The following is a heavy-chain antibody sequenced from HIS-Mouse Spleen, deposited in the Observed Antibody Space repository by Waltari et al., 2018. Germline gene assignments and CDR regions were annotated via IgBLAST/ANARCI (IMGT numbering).Heavy chain of an antibody. CDR1: GGSFSGYY. D-gene: IGHD1-7*01. Sequence: QVQLQQGGAGLLKPSETLSLTCAVYGGSFSGYYWSWIRQPPGKGLEWIGEINHSGSTNYNPSLKSRVTISVDTSKNQFSLKLSSVTAADTAVYYCAGYNWNYGTDYWGQGTLVTVSS. V-gene: IGHV4-34*01. CDR2: INHSGST. CDR3: AGYNWNYGTDY. J-gene: IGHJ4*02.